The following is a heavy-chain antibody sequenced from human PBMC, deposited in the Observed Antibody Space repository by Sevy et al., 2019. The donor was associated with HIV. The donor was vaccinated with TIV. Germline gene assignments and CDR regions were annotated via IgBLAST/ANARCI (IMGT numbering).Heavy chain of an antibody. CDR1: GYTFTSYG. V-gene: IGHV1-18*04. D-gene: IGHD2-2*01. CDR3: ARDSGGIVVVPAASLPGMPYYYYGMDV. Sequence: ASVKVSCKASGYTFTSYGISWVRQAPGQGLEWMGWISAYNGNTNYAQKLQGRVTMTTDTSTSTAYMELRSLRSDDTAVYYCARDSGGIVVVPAASLPGMPYYYYGMDVWGQGTTVTVSS. CDR2: ISAYNGNT. J-gene: IGHJ6*02.